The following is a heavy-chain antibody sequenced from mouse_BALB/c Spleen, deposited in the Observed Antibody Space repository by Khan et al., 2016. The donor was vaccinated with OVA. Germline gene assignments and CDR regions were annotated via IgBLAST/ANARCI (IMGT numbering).Heavy chain of an antibody. D-gene: IGHD4-1*01. CDR1: GYTFTNYV. J-gene: IGHJ3*01. Sequence: EVELVESGPELVKPGASVKMSCKASGYTFTNYVTHWVKQKPGQGLEWIGYINPPNDGTRFHEKFKGKATLTSDKSSSTAYMELSSLTSEDSAVYYCAREASNWDFSVAYWGQGTLVTVSA. CDR2: INPPNDGT. CDR3: AREASNWDFSVAY. V-gene: IGHV1S136*01.